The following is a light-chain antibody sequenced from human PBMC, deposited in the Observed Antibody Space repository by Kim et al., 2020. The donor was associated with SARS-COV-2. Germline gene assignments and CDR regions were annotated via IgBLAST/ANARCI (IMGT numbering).Light chain of an antibody. CDR2: AAS. CDR3: QLLNSYPLT. CDR1: QGISSY. Sequence: ASVGDRVTITCRASQGISSYLAWYQQKPGTAPKLLISAASTLQSGVPSRFSGSGSGTDFTLTISSLQPEDFATYYCQLLNSYPLTFGGGTKVDIK. J-gene: IGKJ4*01. V-gene: IGKV1-9*01.